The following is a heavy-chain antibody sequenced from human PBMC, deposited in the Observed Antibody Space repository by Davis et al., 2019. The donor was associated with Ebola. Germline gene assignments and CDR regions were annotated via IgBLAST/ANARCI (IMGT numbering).Heavy chain of an antibody. J-gene: IGHJ4*02. CDR2: MSYDGRYK. CDR3: ARDRFLEWYLDY. V-gene: IGHV3-30*04. CDR1: GFTFRTYA. D-gene: IGHD3-3*01. Sequence: GGSLRLSCAASGFTFRTYAMHWVRQPPGKGLEWVAVMSYDGRYKYYADSVKGRFTISRDNSKNTLYLQMNSLRTEDTSVYYCARDRFLEWYLDYWGQGTLVTVSS.